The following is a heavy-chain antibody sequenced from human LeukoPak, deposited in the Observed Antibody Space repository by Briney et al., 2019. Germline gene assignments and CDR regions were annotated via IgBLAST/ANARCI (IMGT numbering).Heavy chain of an antibody. CDR3: ARDTIAVAGTVTYYYYMDV. J-gene: IGHJ6*03. D-gene: IGHD6-19*01. CDR1: GGSFSGYY. V-gene: IGHV4-34*01. Sequence: SETLSLTCAVYGGSFSGYYWSWIRQPPGKGLEWIGEINHSGSPNYNPSLKSRVTISVDTSKNQFSLKLSSVTAADTAVYYCARDTIAVAGTVTYYYYMDVWGKGTTVTVSS. CDR2: INHSGSP.